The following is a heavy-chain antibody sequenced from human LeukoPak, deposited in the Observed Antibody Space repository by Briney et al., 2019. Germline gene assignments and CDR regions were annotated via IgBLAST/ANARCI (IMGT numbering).Heavy chain of an antibody. CDR1: GGSISGCY. D-gene: IGHD1-7*01. V-gene: IGHV4-4*07. CDR2: VYTSGST. J-gene: IGHJ3*02. Sequence: SETLSLTCSVSGGSISGCYWTWIRQPAGKGLEWIGRVYTSGSTHYNPSLKTRLTMSVDTSKNQFSLKLSSVTAADTAVYYCARLITGTTTAFDIWGQGTMVTVSS. CDR3: ARLITGTTTAFDI.